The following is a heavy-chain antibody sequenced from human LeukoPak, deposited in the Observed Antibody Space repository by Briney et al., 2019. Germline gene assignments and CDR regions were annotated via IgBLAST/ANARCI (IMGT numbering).Heavy chain of an antibody. CDR3: ARVASAVYSDY. CDR2: INPDSGGT. CDR1: GYTFTGYY. V-gene: IGHV1-2*02. Sequence: ASVKVSCKASGYTFTGYYIHWVRQAPGHGLEWMGWINPDSGGTNYAQIFQGRVTMTRDTSISTAYMDLNRLRSDDTAVYYCARVASAVYSDYWGQGTLVTVSS. J-gene: IGHJ4*02.